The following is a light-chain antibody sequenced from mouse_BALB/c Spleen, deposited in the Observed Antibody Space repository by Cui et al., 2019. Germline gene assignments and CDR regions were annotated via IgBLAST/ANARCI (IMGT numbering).Light chain of an antibody. CDR2: RAS. CDR1: ESDDSYANSL. J-gene: IGKJ1*01. Sequence: DIVLTQSPASLAVSLGQRATISCRARESDDSYANSLMHWYQQNPGQPPKLLIYRASNLESGIPARFSGSGSRTDFTLTINPVEADDVATYYCQQSNEDPWTFGGGTKLEIK. V-gene: IGKV3-5*01. CDR3: QQSNEDPWT.